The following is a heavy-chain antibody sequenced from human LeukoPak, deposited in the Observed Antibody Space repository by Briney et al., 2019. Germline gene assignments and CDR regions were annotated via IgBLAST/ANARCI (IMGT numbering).Heavy chain of an antibody. CDR3: VRDTSGVTAIPEHIDY. CDR2: INPNSGGT. J-gene: IGHJ4*02. Sequence: ASVTVCSEGSGYTVTGYYVHWVRQRLRQGLEWMGWINPNSGGTNYAQKFQGRVTMTRDTSISTAYMELSRLRSDDTAVYYCVRDTSGVTAIPEHIDYWGQGTLVSVSS. D-gene: IGHD2-21*02. V-gene: IGHV1-2*02. CDR1: GYTVTGYY.